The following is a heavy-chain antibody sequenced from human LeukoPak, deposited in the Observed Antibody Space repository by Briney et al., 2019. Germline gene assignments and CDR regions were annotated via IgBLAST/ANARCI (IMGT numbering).Heavy chain of an antibody. CDR3: ARASGETHWYSSTPRYFFDP. CDR1: DGSISSYY. D-gene: IGHD6-13*01. CDR2: ISTSGST. V-gene: IGHV4-4*09. J-gene: IGHJ5*02. Sequence: PSQTLSLTCTVSDGSISSYYWSWIRQPPGQGLEWAGSISTSGSTNYNPSLKSRVTIFLDTSKNQFSLRLSSVTAADTAVYYCARASGETHWYSSTPRYFFDPWGQGTLVTVSS.